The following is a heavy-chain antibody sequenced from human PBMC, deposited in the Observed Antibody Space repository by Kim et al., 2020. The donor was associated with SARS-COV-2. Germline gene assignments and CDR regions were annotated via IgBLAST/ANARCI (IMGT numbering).Heavy chain of an antibody. Sequence: GGSLRLSCVVSGFNFSSYAMHWVRQAPGKGLEWVAVISYVGSNTYYVDSVKGRFTISRDNSKNTLYLQMNRLRAEDTAVYYCARVSGGGSYGLGDYWGQGTLVAVSS. CDR3: ARVSGGGSYGLGDY. D-gene: IGHD5-18*01. J-gene: IGHJ4*02. CDR2: ISYVGSNT. CDR1: GFNFSSYA. V-gene: IGHV3-30*04.